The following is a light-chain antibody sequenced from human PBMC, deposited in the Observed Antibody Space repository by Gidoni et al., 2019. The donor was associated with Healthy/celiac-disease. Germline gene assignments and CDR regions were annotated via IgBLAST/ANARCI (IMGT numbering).Light chain of an antibody. CDR2: EVS. CDR1: SSDVGGYNY. J-gene: IGLJ2*01. V-gene: IGLV2-14*01. CDR3: SSYTSSSTLDVV. Sequence: QSALTQPASVSGSPGPSIPISCPGTSSDVGGYNYVSWYQQHPGKPPKRMIYEVSNRTSGVSNRFSGSKSGNTASLTISGLQAEDEADYYCSSYTSSSTLDVVFGGGTKLTVL.